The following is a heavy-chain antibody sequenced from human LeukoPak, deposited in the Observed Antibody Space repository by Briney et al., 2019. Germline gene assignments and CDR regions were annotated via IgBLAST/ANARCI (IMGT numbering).Heavy chain of an antibody. D-gene: IGHD6-19*01. Sequence: SETLSLTCTVSGDSISSSYYYWAWIRQPPGKGLEYIGNIYYSGSTYYNPSLKSRVTISVDTSKNQSSVNLSSVTAADTAVYYCARHRQSLAGNFDYWGQGTLVTVSS. V-gene: IGHV4-39*01. CDR3: ARHRQSLAGNFDY. CDR2: IYYSGST. CDR1: GDSISSSYYY. J-gene: IGHJ4*02.